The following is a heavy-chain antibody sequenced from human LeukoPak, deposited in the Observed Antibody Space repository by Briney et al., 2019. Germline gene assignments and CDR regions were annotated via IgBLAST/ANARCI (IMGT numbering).Heavy chain of an antibody. CDR1: GASISTGSSY. Sequence: SETLSLTCAVSGASISTGSSYWSWIRQPAGEGLEWIGRIHNSGSTNYNPSLNSRVTISVDTSKNQVSLKLTSVTAADTAVYYCARNGYSSGSSWWGQGTLVTVSS. CDR2: IHNSGST. V-gene: IGHV4-61*02. D-gene: IGHD3-10*01. J-gene: IGHJ4*02. CDR3: ARNGYSSGSSW.